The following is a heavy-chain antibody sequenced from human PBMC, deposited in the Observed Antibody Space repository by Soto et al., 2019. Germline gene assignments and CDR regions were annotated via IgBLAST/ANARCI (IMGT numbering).Heavy chain of an antibody. CDR1: GFIFDDYS. Sequence: EVQLVESGGVVVQPGGSLRLSCAASGFIFDDYSMHWVRQAPGKGLEWVSVISWDGDSTYYADSVKGRFTISRDNSKHSLFLQMNSLRTEDTALYYCAKGGEVTTATYFVFWGQGTLVTVSS. D-gene: IGHD3-10*01. CDR3: AKGGEVTTATYFVF. V-gene: IGHV3-43*01. CDR2: ISWDGDST. J-gene: IGHJ4*02.